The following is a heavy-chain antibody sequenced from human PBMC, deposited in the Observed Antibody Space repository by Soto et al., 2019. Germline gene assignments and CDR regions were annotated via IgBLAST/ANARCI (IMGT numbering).Heavy chain of an antibody. J-gene: IGHJ4*02. Sequence: QVQLVESGGGVVQPGRSLRLSCAASGFTFSSYAMHWVRQAPGKGLEWGAVISYDGSNKYYADSVKGRFTISRDNSKNTLYLQMNSLRAEDTAVYYCARDTSWNGGQGSLVTVSS. CDR1: GFTFSSYA. V-gene: IGHV3-30-3*01. CDR3: ARDTSWN. CDR2: ISYDGSNK. D-gene: IGHD1-1*01.